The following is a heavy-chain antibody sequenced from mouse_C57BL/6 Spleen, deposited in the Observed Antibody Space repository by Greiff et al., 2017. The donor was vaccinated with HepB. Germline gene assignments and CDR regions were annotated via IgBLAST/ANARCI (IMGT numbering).Heavy chain of an antibody. CDR3: AREYYYGSSSFAY. Sequence: EVQRVESGGGLVKPGGSLKLSCAASGFTFSSYAMSWVRQTPEKRLEWVATISDGGSYTYYPDNVKGRFTISRDNAKNNLYLQMSHLKSEDTAMYYCAREYYYGSSSFAYWGQGTLVTVSA. CDR1: GFTFSSYA. V-gene: IGHV5-4*01. CDR2: ISDGGSYT. D-gene: IGHD1-1*01. J-gene: IGHJ3*01.